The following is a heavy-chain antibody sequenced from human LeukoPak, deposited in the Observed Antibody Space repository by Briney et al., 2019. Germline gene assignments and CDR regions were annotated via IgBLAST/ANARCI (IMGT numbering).Heavy chain of an antibody. CDR1: GFTFSSYW. CDR2: IKEDGSEK. Sequence: GGSLRLSCAASGFTFSSYWMSWVRQAPGKGLEWVANIKEDGSEKTHVDSVKGRFTISRDNAKNSLYLQMNSLRAEDTAVYYCARGGGRHVEYWGQGNLVTVSS. J-gene: IGHJ4*02. V-gene: IGHV3-7*05. D-gene: IGHD3-16*01. CDR3: ARGGGRHVEY.